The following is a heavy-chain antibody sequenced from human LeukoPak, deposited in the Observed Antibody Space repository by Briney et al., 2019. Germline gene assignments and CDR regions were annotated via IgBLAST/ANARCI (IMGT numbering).Heavy chain of an antibody. CDR1: GFTFDDYA. Sequence: PGRSLRLSCATSGFTFDDYAMHWVRQAPGKGLEWVSGISWNSGIIAYGDSVKGQFTISRDNAKNSLYLQMNSLRPEDMAFYYCAKGYTYALKHYLDYWGQGTLVTVSS. D-gene: IGHD5-18*01. J-gene: IGHJ4*02. CDR3: AKGYTYALKHYLDY. CDR2: ISWNSGII. V-gene: IGHV3-9*03.